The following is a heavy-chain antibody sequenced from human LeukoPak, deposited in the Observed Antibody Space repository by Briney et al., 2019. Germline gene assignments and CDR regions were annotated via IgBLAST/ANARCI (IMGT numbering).Heavy chain of an antibody. J-gene: IGHJ4*02. CDR1: GFTFSSYG. Sequence: PGGSLRLSCAASGFTFSSYGMHWVRQAPGKGLEWVAVIWYDAGNKYYADSVKARFTISRDNSKNTLYLQMNSLRAEDTAVYYCAKDGLGAYSSGSYLAHFDYWGQGTLVTVSS. V-gene: IGHV3-33*06. CDR3: AKDGLGAYSSGSYLAHFDY. CDR2: IWYDAGNK. D-gene: IGHD1-26*01.